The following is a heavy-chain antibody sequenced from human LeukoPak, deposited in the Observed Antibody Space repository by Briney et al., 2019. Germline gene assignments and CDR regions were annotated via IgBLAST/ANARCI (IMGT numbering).Heavy chain of an antibody. V-gene: IGHV4-34*01. CDR2: INHSGST. CDR1: GGSFSGYY. Sequence: SETLSLTCAVYGGSFSGYYWSWIRQPPGKGLEWIGEINHSGSTNYNPFLKSRVTISVDTSKNQFSLKLSSVTAADTAVYYCARELWTTVSLFDYWGQGTLVTVSS. D-gene: IGHD4-17*01. CDR3: ARELWTTVSLFDY. J-gene: IGHJ4*02.